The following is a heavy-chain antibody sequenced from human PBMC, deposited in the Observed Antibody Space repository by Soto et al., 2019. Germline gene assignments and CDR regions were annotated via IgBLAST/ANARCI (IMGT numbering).Heavy chain of an antibody. V-gene: IGHV1-69*06. J-gene: IGHJ4*02. CDR1: GGTFSSYT. CDR2: IIPVFNTT. Sequence: QVHLVQSEAEVKKPGSSVKVSCKASGGTFSSYTVSWVRQAPGQGLEWVGGIIPVFNTTYYAQKFQGRVTILADKSTSTAYMELSNLRSEGTAVYYCARSLGRGWTPYWGQGTLVTVSS. D-gene: IGHD6-19*01. CDR3: ARSLGRGWTPY.